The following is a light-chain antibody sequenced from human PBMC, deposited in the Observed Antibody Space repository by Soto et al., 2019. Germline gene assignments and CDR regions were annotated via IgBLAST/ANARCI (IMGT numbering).Light chain of an antibody. CDR2: SDD. J-gene: IGLJ3*02. CDR1: NSNIGRYS. CDR3: AAWDDNLNGPL. Sequence: QSALTQPPSLSGTPGQRVTISCSGSNSNIGRYSVNWYQHFPGTAPKILIYSDDERPSGVPDRFSGSKSGTSASLAISGLQSEDEEEYYCAAWDDNLNGPLFGGGTKLTVL. V-gene: IGLV1-44*01.